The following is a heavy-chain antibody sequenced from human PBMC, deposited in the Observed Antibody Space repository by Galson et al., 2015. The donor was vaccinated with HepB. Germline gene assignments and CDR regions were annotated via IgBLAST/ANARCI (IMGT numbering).Heavy chain of an antibody. V-gene: IGHV4-34*01. Sequence: SETLSLTCAVYGGSFSGYYWSWIRQPPGKGLEWIGEINHSGSTNYNPSLKSRVTISVDTSKNQFSLKLSSVTAADTAVYYCARGIGAAAGNRYFDYWGQGTLVTVSS. CDR1: GGSFSGYY. CDR3: ARGIGAAAGNRYFDY. J-gene: IGHJ4*02. CDR2: INHSGST. D-gene: IGHD6-13*01.